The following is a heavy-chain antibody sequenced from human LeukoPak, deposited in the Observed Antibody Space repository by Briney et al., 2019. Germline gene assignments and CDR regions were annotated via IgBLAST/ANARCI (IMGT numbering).Heavy chain of an antibody. CDR2: IIPIFGTA. Sequence: SVKVSCKASGGTFSSYAISWVRQAPGQGLEWMGGIIPIFGTANYAQKFQGRVTITADKSTSTAYMELSSLRSEDTAVYYCAREGDGYNYGKNSDAFDIWGQGTMVTVSS. J-gene: IGHJ3*02. D-gene: IGHD5-24*01. V-gene: IGHV1-69*06. CDR1: GGTFSSYA. CDR3: AREGDGYNYGKNSDAFDI.